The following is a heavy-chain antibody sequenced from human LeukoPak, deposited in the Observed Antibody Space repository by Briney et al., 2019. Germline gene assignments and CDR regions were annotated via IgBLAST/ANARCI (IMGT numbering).Heavy chain of an antibody. CDR2: IIPIFGTA. J-gene: IGHJ1*01. CDR3: ARGPTSTSCLRL. CDR1: GGTFSSYA. Sequence: ASVKVSCKASGGTFSSYAISWVRQAPGQGLEWMGGIIPIFGTANYAQKFQGRVTITADKSTSTAYMELSSLRSEDTAEYYCARGPTSTSCLRLWGQGTLVTVSS. V-gene: IGHV1-69*06. D-gene: IGHD2-2*01.